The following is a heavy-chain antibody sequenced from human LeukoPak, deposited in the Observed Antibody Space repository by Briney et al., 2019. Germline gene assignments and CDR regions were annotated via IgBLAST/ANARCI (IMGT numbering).Heavy chain of an antibody. Sequence: GGSLRLSCAASGFTFSDYYMSWIRQAPGKGLEWVSYISSSGSTIYYADSVKGRFTISRDNAKNSLYLQMNSLRAEDTAVYYCARDLAEYYYYMDVWGKGTTVTVSS. CDR2: ISSSGSTI. J-gene: IGHJ6*03. V-gene: IGHV3-11*04. CDR1: GFTFSDYY. CDR3: ARDLAEYYYYMDV.